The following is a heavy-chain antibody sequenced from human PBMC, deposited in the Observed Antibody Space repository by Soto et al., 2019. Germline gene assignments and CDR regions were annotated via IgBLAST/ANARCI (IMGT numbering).Heavy chain of an antibody. CDR2: ISYDGSNK. CDR1: GFTFSSYG. V-gene: IGHV3-30*18. J-gene: IGHJ6*02. CDR3: AKDTPPPYYDILTGYYKRPSALSYGMDV. D-gene: IGHD3-9*01. Sequence: GGSLRLSCAASGFTFSSYGMHWVRQAPGKGLEWVAVISYDGSNKYYADSVKGRFTISRDNSKNTLYLQMNSLRAEDTAFYFWAKDTPPPYYDILTGYYKRPSALSYGMDVWGQGTTVTVSS.